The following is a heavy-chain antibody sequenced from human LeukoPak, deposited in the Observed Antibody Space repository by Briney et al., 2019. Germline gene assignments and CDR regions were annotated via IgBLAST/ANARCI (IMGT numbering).Heavy chain of an antibody. J-gene: IGHJ4*02. CDR3: AKDLGAGQDY. D-gene: IGHD6-19*01. Sequence: GGSLRLSCAASGFTSDDYAMHWVRQTPGKGLEWVSGITWNSDYISYADSVRGRFTISRDNAKNSLFLHMNSLRPEDTALYYCAKDLGAGQDYWGQGTLVTVSS. V-gene: IGHV3-9*02. CDR1: GFTSDDYA. CDR2: ITWNSDYI.